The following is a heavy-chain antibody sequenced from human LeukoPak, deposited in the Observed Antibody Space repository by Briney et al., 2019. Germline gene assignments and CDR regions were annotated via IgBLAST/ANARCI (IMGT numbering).Heavy chain of an antibody. D-gene: IGHD2-15*01. J-gene: IGHJ4*02. Sequence: GGSLRLSCAASGFTFSSYGMHWGRQAPGKGLEWVAVIWYDGSNKYYADSVKGRFTISRDNSKNTLYLEMNSLRAEDTAVYYCARVVAADYFDYWGQGTLVTVSS. CDR1: GFTFSSYG. V-gene: IGHV3-33*01. CDR2: IWYDGSNK. CDR3: ARVVAADYFDY.